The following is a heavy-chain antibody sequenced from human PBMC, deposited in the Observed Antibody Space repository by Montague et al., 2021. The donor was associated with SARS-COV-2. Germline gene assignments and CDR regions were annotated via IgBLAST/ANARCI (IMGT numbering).Heavy chain of an antibody. Sequence: SLRLSCAASGFTFRSYTMNWVRQSPGMGLEWVSFISSSSSSIYYADSLKGQFTISRDNAKNSLYLQMNSLRVEDTAVYYCVRGGACSGGKCNGGARDWGQGTLVTVSS. CDR1: GFTFRSYT. CDR3: VRGGACSGGKCNGGARD. D-gene: IGHD2-15*01. CDR2: ISSSSSSI. V-gene: IGHV3-21*01. J-gene: IGHJ4*02.